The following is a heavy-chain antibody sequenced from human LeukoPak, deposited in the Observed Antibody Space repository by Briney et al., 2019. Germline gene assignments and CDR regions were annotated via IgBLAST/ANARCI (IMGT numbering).Heavy chain of an antibody. CDR2: IIGSGGST. J-gene: IGHJ3*02. CDR3: ATVAVDRAGWEYYDFWSGYPSHDAFDI. CDR1: GFTFSSFA. V-gene: IGHV3-23*01. D-gene: IGHD3-3*01. Sequence: GGSLTLSCAASGFTFSSFAMSWVRQAPGEWLEWVASIIGSGGSTYYADSVTGRFTISRDNSKNTLYLQMNSLRAEDKAVYYCATVAVDRAGWEYYDFWSGYPSHDAFDIWGQGTMVTVSS.